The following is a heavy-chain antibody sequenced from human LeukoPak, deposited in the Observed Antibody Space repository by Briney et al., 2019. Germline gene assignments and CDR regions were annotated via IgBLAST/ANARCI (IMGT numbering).Heavy chain of an antibody. V-gene: IGHV1-18*01. J-gene: IGHJ5*02. CDR3: ARSDCSSTSFSPWDWFDP. CDR2: ISAYNGNT. Sequence: ASVKVSCTASGYTFTSYGISWVRQAPGQGLEWMGWISAYNGNTNYAQKLQGRVTMTTDTSTSTAYMELRSLRSDDTAVYYCARSDCSSTSFSPWDWFDPWGQGTLVTVSS. D-gene: IGHD2-2*01. CDR1: GYTFTSYG.